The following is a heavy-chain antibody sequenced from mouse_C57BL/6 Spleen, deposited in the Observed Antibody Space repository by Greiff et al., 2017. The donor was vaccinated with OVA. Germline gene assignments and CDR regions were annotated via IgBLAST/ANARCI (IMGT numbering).Heavy chain of an antibody. Sequence: EVKLMESGGGLVKPGGSLQLSCAASGFTFSDYGMHCVRQAPEKGLEWVAYISSGSSTLYSADTVKGRFTISRDNAKNTLFLQMTSLRSEDTAMYYCARDTTVVGGSYFDYWGQGTTLTVSS. V-gene: IGHV5-17*01. CDR3: ARDTTVVGGSYFDY. D-gene: IGHD1-1*01. J-gene: IGHJ2*01. CDR1: GFTFSDYG. CDR2: ISSGSSTL.